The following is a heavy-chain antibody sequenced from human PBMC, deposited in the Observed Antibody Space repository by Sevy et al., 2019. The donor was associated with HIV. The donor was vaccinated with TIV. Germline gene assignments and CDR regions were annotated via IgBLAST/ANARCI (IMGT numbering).Heavy chain of an antibody. CDR2: ISNSGTNI. CDR1: GFRFSSCE. CDR3: ARDVPPSATTVAHFDY. Sequence: GGSLRLSCAASGFRFSSCEMNWVRQAPGKGLEWVASISNSGTNIYYSDSVRGRFTISRDTAKNSLYLQMNSLRAEDTAVYYCARDVPPSATTVAHFDYWGQGTLVTVSS. V-gene: IGHV3-48*03. D-gene: IGHD4-17*01. J-gene: IGHJ4*02.